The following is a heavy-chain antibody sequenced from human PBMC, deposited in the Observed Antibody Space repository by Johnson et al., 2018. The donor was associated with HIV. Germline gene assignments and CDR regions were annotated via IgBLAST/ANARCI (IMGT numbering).Heavy chain of an antibody. V-gene: IGHV3-9*01. Sequence: VQLVESGGALVQPGGSLRLSCAAPGFNFDDYAMHWVRQAPGKGLEWVSGISWYSGSIGYADSVRGRFTISRDNAKNSLYLQMNSLRAEDTALYYCAKDIGGSAAAQGAFDIGGQGTMVTVSS. J-gene: IGHJ3*02. D-gene: IGHD6-13*01. CDR1: GFNFDDYA. CDR2: ISWYSGSI. CDR3: AKDIGGSAAAQGAFDI.